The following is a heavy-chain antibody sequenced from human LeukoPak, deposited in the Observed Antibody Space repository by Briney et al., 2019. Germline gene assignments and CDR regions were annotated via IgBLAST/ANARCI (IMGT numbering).Heavy chain of an antibody. D-gene: IGHD1-26*01. V-gene: IGHV3-48*03. CDR3: ARDSGYYGMDV. Sequence: GGSLRLSCAASGFTFSSYEMNWVRQAPGEGLECISYISTGGSVIYYADSVKGRFTISRDNAKNSLFLQMNSLRAEDTAVYYCARDSGYYGMDVWGQGTTVTVSS. CDR2: ISTGGSVI. J-gene: IGHJ6*02. CDR1: GFTFSSYE.